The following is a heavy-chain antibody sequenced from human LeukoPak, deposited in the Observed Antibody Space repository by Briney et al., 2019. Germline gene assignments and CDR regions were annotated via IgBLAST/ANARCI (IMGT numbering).Heavy chain of an antibody. D-gene: IGHD3-10*01. CDR2: ICPSSSYI. V-gene: IGHV3-21*04. CDR3: AKLFESGTYNNFFHY. J-gene: IGHJ4*02. CDR1: GVTVSSYS. Sequence: GGSLRHSCAASGVTVSSYSWAWVRQAPGKGLEWVSSICPSSSYIYYTDSVKGRFTISRDNAENSLYLQMNSLRPEDTAIYYCAKLFESGTYNNFFHYWGQGTLVTVFS.